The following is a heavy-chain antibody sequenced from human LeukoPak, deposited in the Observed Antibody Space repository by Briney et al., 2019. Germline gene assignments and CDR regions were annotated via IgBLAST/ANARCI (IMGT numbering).Heavy chain of an antibody. CDR2: IYYSGST. D-gene: IGHD3-9*01. V-gene: IGHV4-59*01. J-gene: IGHJ4*02. CDR3: AREAYDILTGYLYYFDY. Sequence: PSETLYLTCTVSGGSISSYYWSWIRQPPGKGLEWIGYIYYSGSTNYNPSLKSRVTISVDTSKNQFSLKLSSVTAADTAVYYCAREAYDILTGYLYYFDYWGQGTLVTVSS. CDR1: GGSISSYY.